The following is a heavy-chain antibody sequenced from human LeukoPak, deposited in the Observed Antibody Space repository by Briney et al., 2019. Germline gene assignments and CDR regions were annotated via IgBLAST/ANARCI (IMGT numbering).Heavy chain of an antibody. J-gene: IGHJ4*02. V-gene: IGHV5-51*01. CDR3: ARRAYYDFWNPYYFDY. CDR2: IYPGDSDT. CDR1: GYTLTTHW. D-gene: IGHD3-3*01. Sequence: GESLKISCKGSGYTLTTHWIGWVRQMPGKGLEWMGIIYPGDSDTRYSPSFQGQVTISADKSISTAYLQWSSLKASDTAMYYCARRAYYDFWNPYYFDYWGQGTLVTVSS.